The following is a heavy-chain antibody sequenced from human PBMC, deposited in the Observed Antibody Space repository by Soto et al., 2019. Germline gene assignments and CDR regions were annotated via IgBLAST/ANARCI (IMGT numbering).Heavy chain of an antibody. CDR2: IYYSGST. CDR3: AKEPGYYDFWSGYYTAAEYFQH. D-gene: IGHD3-3*01. CDR1: GGSISSSSYY. Sequence: PSETLSLTCTVSGGSISSSSYYWGWIRQPPGKGLEWIGSIYYSGSTYYNPSLKSRVTISLDTSKNQFSLKLSSVTAADTAVYYCAKEPGYYDFWSGYYTAAEYFQHWGQGTLVTVSS. J-gene: IGHJ1*01. V-gene: IGHV4-39*02.